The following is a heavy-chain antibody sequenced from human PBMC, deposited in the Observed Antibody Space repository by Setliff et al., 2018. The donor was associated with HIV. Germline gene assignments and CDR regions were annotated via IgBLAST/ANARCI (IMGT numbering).Heavy chain of an antibody. D-gene: IGHD6-19*01. Sequence: ASVKVSCKASGYTFTSQSIHWVRQAPGQGFEWMGVINPSGGSTGYAEKFQGRVTMTRDTSANIVYLELSSLRSEDTAKYYCARGPPLGYDDSGSDWGQGTLVTVSS. CDR2: INPSGGST. CDR3: ARGPPLGYDDSGSD. CDR1: GYTFTSQS. V-gene: IGHV1-46*01. J-gene: IGHJ4*02.